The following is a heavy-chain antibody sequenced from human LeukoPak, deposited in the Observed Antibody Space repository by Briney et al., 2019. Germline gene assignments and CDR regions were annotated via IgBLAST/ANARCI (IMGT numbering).Heavy chain of an antibody. D-gene: IGHD6-25*01. CDR3: ARDRGRYFDY. J-gene: IGHJ4*02. Sequence: GGSLRLSCAASGFTFSSYAMSWVRQAPGKGLEWVSSISSSSSYIYYADSVKGRFTISRDNAKNSLYLQMNSLRAEDTAVYYCARDRGRYFDYWGQGTLVTVSS. V-gene: IGHV3-21*01. CDR1: GFTFSSYA. CDR2: ISSSSSYI.